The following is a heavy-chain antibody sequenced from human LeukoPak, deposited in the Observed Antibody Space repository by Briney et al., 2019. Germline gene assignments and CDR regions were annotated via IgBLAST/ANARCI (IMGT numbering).Heavy chain of an antibody. J-gene: IGHJ4*02. D-gene: IGHD5-18*01. CDR1: GYTFTGYY. Sequence: GASVKVSCKASGYTFTGYYMHWVRQAPGQGPEWMGRINPNSGGTNYAQKFQGRVTMTRDTSISTAYMELSRLRSDDTAVYYCARGTPTWIQLWLPDYWGQGTLVTVSS. V-gene: IGHV1-2*06. CDR2: INPNSGGT. CDR3: ARGTPTWIQLWLPDY.